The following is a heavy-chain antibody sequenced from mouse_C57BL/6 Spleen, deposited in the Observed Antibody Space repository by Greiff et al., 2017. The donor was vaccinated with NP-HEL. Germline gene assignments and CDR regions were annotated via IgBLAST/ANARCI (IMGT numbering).Heavy chain of an antibody. CDR3: AVYAMDY. CDR1: GYAFSSSW. CDR2: IYPGDGDT. Sequence: VQLQQSGPELVKPGASVKISCKASGYAFSSSWMNWVKQRPGKGLEWIGRIYPGDGDTNYNGKFKGKATLTADKSSRTAYMQLSSLTSEDSAVYFCAVYAMDYWGQGTSVTVSS. J-gene: IGHJ4*01. V-gene: IGHV1-82*01.